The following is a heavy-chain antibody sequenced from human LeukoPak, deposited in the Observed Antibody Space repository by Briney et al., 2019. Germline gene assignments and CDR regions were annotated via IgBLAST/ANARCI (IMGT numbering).Heavy chain of an antibody. CDR3: STLTSRGLSDS. V-gene: IGHV3-15*07. J-gene: IGHJ4*02. Sequence: GGSLRLSCAASGFTFTNAWMNWVRQAPGQALEWVGRIKSKADGETIDYAAPVKGRFTFSRDDSKNMLYLQMNSLKSEDTAVYYCSTLTSRGLSDSWGQGTLVTVSS. CDR1: GFTFTNAW. D-gene: IGHD1-20*01. CDR2: IKSKADGETI.